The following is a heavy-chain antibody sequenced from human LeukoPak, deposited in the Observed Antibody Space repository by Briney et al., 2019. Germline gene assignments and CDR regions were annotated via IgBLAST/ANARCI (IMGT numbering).Heavy chain of an antibody. CDR1: GYTFTGYY. CDR2: MNPNSGNT. J-gene: IGHJ6*03. V-gene: IGHV1-8*03. D-gene: IGHD6-13*01. CDR3: ARVSSSSWYSLHYYYYMDV. Sequence: ASVKVSCKASGYTFTGYYMHWVRQAPGQGLEWMGWMNPNSGNTGYAQKFQGRVTITRNTSISTAYMELSSLRSEDTAVYYCARVSSSSWYSLHYYYYMDVWGKGTTVTVSS.